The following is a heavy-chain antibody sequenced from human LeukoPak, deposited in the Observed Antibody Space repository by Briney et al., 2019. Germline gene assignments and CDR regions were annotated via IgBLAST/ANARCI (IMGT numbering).Heavy chain of an antibody. V-gene: IGHV3-48*01. CDR2: ISSSSNTI. J-gene: IGHJ4*02. CDR3: ARDRDSSGYYYGH. D-gene: IGHD3-22*01. CDR1: GFTFSSYS. Sequence: GGSLRLSCAASGFTFSSYSMNWVRQAPGKGLEWVSYISSSSNTIYHADSVKGRFTISRDNAKNSLYLQMNSLRAEDTAVYCCARDRDSSGYYYGHWGQGTLVTVSS.